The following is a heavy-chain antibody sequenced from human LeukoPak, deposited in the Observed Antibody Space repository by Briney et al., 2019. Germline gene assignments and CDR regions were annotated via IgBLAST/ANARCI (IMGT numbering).Heavy chain of an antibody. CDR1: GGSFSGYY. Sequence: SETLSLTCAVYGGSFSGYYWSWIRQPPGKGLEWIGEINHSGSTNYNPSLKSRVTISVDTSKNQFSLKLSSVTAADTAVYYCARVGILTGYISLDYWGQGTLVTVSS. CDR2: INHSGST. D-gene: IGHD3-9*01. J-gene: IGHJ4*02. V-gene: IGHV4-34*01. CDR3: ARVGILTGYISLDY.